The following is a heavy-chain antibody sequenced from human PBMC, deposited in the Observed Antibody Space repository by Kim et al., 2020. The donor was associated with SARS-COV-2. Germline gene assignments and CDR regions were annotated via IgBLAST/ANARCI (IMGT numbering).Heavy chain of an antibody. CDR2: T. V-gene: IGHV4-59*01. D-gene: IGHD5-18*01. Sequence: TNYTXSLXCRVTISVDTSKXQFSLKLSSVTAADTAVYYCARVXYGGYVDYXGQGTLVTVSX. J-gene: IGHJ4*02. CDR3: ARVXYGGYVDY.